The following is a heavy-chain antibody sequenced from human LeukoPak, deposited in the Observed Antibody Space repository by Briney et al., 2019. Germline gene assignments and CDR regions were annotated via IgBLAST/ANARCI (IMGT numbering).Heavy chain of an antibody. V-gene: IGHV4-59*01. D-gene: IGHD3-10*01. CDR1: GGSISTYY. J-gene: IGHJ4*02. Sequence: PSETLSLTCTVSGGSISTYYWNWIRQPPGKGLEWIGYVFYSGITNYNPSLKNRVTMSVDTSKNQFSLKLSSVTAADTAVYYCARDGDYSGSGSLNFDYWGRGNLVTVSS. CDR2: VFYSGIT. CDR3: ARDGDYSGSGSLNFDY.